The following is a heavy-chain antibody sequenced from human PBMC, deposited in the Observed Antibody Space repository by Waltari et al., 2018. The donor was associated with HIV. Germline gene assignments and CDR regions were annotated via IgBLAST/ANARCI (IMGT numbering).Heavy chain of an antibody. CDR1: GFTFDDYA. D-gene: IGHD5-18*01. CDR3: AKGLGYGPAEGYFDY. CDR2: ISWNSGSI. Sequence: EVQLVESGGGLVQPGRSLSLSCAASGFTFDDYALHWVRQAPGKGLEWVSVISWNSGSIGYADSVKGRFPISRDNAKNSLYLQMNSLRAEDTALYYCAKGLGYGPAEGYFDYWGQGTLVTVSS. V-gene: IGHV3-9*01. J-gene: IGHJ4*02.